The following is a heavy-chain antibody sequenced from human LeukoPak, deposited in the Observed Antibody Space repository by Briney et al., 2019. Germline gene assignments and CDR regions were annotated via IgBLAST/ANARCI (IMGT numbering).Heavy chain of an antibody. CDR3: AGCRPYYYDSRLSQELFDY. J-gene: IGHJ4*02. CDR1: GGSISSYY. D-gene: IGHD3-22*01. Sequence: SETLSLTCTVSGGSISSYYWSWIRQPPGKGLEWIGYIYYSGSTNYNPSLKSRVTISVDTSKNQFSLKLSSVTAADTAVYYCAGCRPYYYDSRLSQELFDYWGQGTLVTVSS. V-gene: IGHV4-59*01. CDR2: IYYSGST.